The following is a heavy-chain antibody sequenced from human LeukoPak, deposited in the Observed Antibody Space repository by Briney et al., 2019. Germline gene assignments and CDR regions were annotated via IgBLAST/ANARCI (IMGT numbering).Heavy chain of an antibody. D-gene: IGHD4-17*01. CDR3: ASSTVTSYIDY. Sequence: SGGSLRLYCAASGFTFSSYGMHRDPQAPGKGLKWVAVISYDGSNKDYADSVKGRFTISRDNSKNTLYLQMNSLRAEDTAVYYCASSTVTSYIDYWGQGTLVTVSS. V-gene: IGHV3-30*03. J-gene: IGHJ4*02. CDR2: ISYDGSNK. CDR1: GFTFSSYG.